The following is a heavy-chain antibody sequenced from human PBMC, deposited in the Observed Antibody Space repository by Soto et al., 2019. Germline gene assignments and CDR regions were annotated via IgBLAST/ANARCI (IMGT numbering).Heavy chain of an antibody. J-gene: IGHJ6*03. CDR2: ISAYNGNT. V-gene: IGHV1-18*01. CDR1: GYTFTSYG. CDR3: AREDDPYGSGSYHYYYYMDV. Sequence: ASVKVSCKASGYTFTSYGISWVRQAPGQGLEWMGWISAYNGNTNYAQKLQGRVTMTTDTSTSTAYMELRSLRSDDTAVYYCAREDDPYGSGSYHYYYYMDVWGKGTTVTVSS. D-gene: IGHD3-10*01.